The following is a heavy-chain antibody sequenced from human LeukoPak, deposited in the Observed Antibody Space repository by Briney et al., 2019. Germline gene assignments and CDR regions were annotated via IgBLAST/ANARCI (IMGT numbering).Heavy chain of an antibody. J-gene: IGHJ1*01. CDR2: ISSNGAGR. V-gene: IGHV3-23*01. CDR1: GFTFSIYG. Sequence: GGSLRLSCAASGFTFSIYGMSWVRQAPGKGLEWVSAISSNGAGRYYADSVRGRFTISRDNSKSTLYLQMNGLRAEDTAVYYCTKDVEHFWGQGTLVTVSS. D-gene: IGHD1/OR15-1a*01. CDR3: TKDVEHF.